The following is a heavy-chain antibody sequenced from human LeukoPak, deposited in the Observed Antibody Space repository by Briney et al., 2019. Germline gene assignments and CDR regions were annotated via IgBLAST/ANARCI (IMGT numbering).Heavy chain of an antibody. Sequence: ASVKVSCKASRYTFTDYYIRWVRPAPGQGLEWMGWIDPNSGGTNFAQKFQGRVTMTTDTSITTAYMELTRLRLDDAAVYYCANWAATIRNFNYWGQGTLVTVSS. CDR3: ANWAATIRNFNY. D-gene: IGHD5-12*01. CDR2: IDPNSGGT. J-gene: IGHJ4*02. V-gene: IGHV1-2*02. CDR1: RYTFTDYY.